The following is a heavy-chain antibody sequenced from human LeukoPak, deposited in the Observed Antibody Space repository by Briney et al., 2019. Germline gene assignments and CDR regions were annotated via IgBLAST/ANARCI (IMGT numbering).Heavy chain of an antibody. J-gene: IGHJ4*02. V-gene: IGHV3-21*01. CDR3: VRLRRNSDTSGFYYYYDF. D-gene: IGHD3-22*01. CDR1: GYTFSSYS. Sequence: GGSLRLSCAASGYTFSSYSINWVRQAPGKGLEWVSSISVRSKYIYYADSVRGRFRISRDDARDSLYLQVNSLRAEDTAVYYCVRLRRNSDTSGFYYYYDFWGQGTLVTVSS. CDR2: ISVRSKYI.